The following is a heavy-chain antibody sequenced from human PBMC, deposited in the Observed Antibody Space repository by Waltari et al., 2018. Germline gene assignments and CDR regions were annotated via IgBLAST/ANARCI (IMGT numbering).Heavy chain of an antibody. V-gene: IGHV1-8*02. J-gene: IGHJ5*02. CDR2: VKPNSGTT. CDR1: GYTFINYE. CDR3: ARGRDVFANFDYNWFDP. D-gene: IGHD3-3*01. Sequence: QVQLVQTGAEVLRPGAAVKVSCQASGYTFINYELNWVRQAAGQGLEWMGWVKPNSGTTAYAQKFQGRISLTWDTFTRTAYMELSNLRSDDTAVFYCARGRDVFANFDYNWFDPWGQGTLVTVSS.